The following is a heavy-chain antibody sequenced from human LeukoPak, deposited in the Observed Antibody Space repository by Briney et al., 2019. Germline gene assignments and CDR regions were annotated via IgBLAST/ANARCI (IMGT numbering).Heavy chain of an antibody. J-gene: IGHJ4*02. D-gene: IGHD2-15*01. V-gene: IGHV1-8*03. Sequence: ASVKVSCKASGYTFTGYYMHWVRQAPGQGLEWMGWINPNSGNTGYAQKFQGRVTITRNTSISTAYMELSSLRSEDTAVYYCARGAAAADFDYWGQGTLVTVSS. CDR1: GYTFTGYY. CDR2: INPNSGNT. CDR3: ARGAAAADFDY.